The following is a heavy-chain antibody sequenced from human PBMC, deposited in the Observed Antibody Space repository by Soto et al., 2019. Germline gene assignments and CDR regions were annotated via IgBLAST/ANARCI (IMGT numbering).Heavy chain of an antibody. CDR2: INPTGGST. J-gene: IGHJ4*02. V-gene: IGHV1-46*01. CDR3: ARKYSSSSPSDF. CDR1: GYIFTSHY. Sequence: ASVKVSCKXSGYIFTSHYMHWVRQAPGQGLEWMGVINPTGGSTSYAQKFQGRVTMTRDTSTSTVYMELSSLRSEDTAVYYCARKYSSSSPSDFWGRGTLVTVSS. D-gene: IGHD6-6*01.